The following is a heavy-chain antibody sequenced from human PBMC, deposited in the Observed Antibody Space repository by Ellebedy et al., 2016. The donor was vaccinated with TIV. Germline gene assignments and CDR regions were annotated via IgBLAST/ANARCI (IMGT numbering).Heavy chain of an antibody. D-gene: IGHD7-27*01. J-gene: IGHJ4*02. Sequence: MPSETLSLTCTVSGGSISSSSYYWGWISKPPGKGLEWIGSIYYSGSTYYNPSLKSRVTISVDTSQNHFSLKLSSVTAADTALYYYARQGRHWGSGCFDYWGQGTLVTVSS. CDR1: GGSISSSSYY. CDR2: IYYSGST. CDR3: ARQGRHWGSGCFDY. V-gene: IGHV4-39*01.